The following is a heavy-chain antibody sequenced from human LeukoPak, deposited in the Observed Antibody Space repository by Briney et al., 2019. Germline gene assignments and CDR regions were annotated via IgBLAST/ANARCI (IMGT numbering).Heavy chain of an antibody. CDR2: INPNSGGT. J-gene: IGHJ4*02. Sequence: ASVKVSCKASGYTFTGYYMHWVRQAAGQGLEWMGWINPNSGGTNYAQKFQGRVTMTRDTSISTAYMELSRLRSEDTAVYYCARKVVMGVDYWGQGTLVTVSS. CDR1: GYTFTGYY. V-gene: IGHV1-2*02. CDR3: ARKVVMGVDY. D-gene: IGHD4-23*01.